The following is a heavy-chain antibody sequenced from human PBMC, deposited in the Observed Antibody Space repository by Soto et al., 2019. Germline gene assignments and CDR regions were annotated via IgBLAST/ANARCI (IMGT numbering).Heavy chain of an antibody. CDR1: GFTFSSYS. CDR3: ARDQNSGYENLYYYYGMDV. Sequence: GGSLRLSCAASGFTFSSYSMNWVRQAPGKGLEWVSYISSSSSTIYYADSVKGRFTISRDNAKNSLYLQMNSLRDEDTAVYYCARDQNSGYENLYYYYGMDVWGQGTTVTVSS. CDR2: ISSSSSTI. J-gene: IGHJ6*02. V-gene: IGHV3-48*02. D-gene: IGHD5-12*01.